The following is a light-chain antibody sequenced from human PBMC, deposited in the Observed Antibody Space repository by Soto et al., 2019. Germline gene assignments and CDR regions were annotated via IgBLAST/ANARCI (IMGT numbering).Light chain of an antibody. V-gene: IGKV3-11*01. J-gene: IGKJ4*01. CDR1: QTVGNY. CDR3: HQRSNRPTLT. Sequence: IVLKQSPVTWSLAPGGGGKVSSRASQTVGNYLAWYQPKPGQAPRLLIYDASNRATGVPARFSGSGSGTDFTLTISSLEPEDFAIYYCHQRSNRPTLTLGGGTELDIK. CDR2: DAS.